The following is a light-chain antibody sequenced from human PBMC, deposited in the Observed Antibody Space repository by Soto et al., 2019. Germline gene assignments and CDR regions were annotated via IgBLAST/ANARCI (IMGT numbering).Light chain of an antibody. CDR2: AAS. Sequence: AIRMTQSPSSFSASTGDRVTITCRASQGISSYLAWYQQKPGKAPKLLIYAASTLQGGVPSRFSGSGSGTDFTLTISCLQSEDFATYYCQQYYSYPRGTFGGGTKVDIK. J-gene: IGKJ4*01. CDR1: QGISSY. CDR3: QQYYSYPRGT. V-gene: IGKV1-8*01.